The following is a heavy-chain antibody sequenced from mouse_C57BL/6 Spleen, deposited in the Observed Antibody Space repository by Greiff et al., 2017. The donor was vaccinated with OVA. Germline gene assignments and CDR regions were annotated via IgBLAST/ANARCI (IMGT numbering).Heavy chain of an antibody. D-gene: IGHD2-2*01. CDR1: GFTFSDYG. CDR2: ISSGSSTI. CDR3: AMFYAYDGFDF. J-gene: IGHJ2*01. Sequence: EVKLQESGGGLVKPGGSLKLSCAASGFTFSDYGMHWVRQAPEKGLEWVAYISSGSSTIYYADTGKGRFTISRDNAKKTLFLQMTSLRSEYTALYYCAMFYAYDGFDFCGPGTTLTVSS. V-gene: IGHV5-17*01.